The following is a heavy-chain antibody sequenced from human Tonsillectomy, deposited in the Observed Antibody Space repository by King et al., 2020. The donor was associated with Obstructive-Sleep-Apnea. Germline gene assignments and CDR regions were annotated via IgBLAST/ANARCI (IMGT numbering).Heavy chain of an antibody. CDR2: IYYSGNT. D-gene: IGHD3-22*01. Sequence: QLQESGPGLVKPSQTLSLTCAVSGGSITRGGYSWSWIRQPPGKGLEWIGYIYYSGNTYYNPSLKSRVTISVDTSKNQFSLKLSSVTAADTAVYYCARDAPQRYYDTNGSPNGFDPWGQGTLVTVSS. CDR3: ARDAPQRYYDTNGSPNGFDP. CDR1: GGSITRGGYS. V-gene: IGHV4-30-4*07. J-gene: IGHJ5*02.